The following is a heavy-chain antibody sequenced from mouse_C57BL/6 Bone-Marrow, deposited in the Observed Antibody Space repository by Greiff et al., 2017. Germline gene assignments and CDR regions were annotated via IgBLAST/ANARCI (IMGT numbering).Heavy chain of an antibody. CDR1: GYTFTSYW. Sequence: QVQLQQPGTELVKPGASVKLSCKASGYTFTSYWMHWVKQRPGQGLEWIGNINPSNGGTNYNEKFKSKATLTVDKSSSTAYMQLSSLTSEGSAVYYCASWSGIRYDGYHFYYYAMDYWGQGTSVTVSS. D-gene: IGHD2-3*01. CDR2: INPSNGGT. CDR3: ASWSGIRYDGYHFYYYAMDY. V-gene: IGHV1-53*01. J-gene: IGHJ4*01.